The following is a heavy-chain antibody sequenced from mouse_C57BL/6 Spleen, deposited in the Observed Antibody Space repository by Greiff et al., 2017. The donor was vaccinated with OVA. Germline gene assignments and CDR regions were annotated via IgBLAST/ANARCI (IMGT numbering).Heavy chain of an antibody. V-gene: IGHV1-69*01. CDR3: ARWYYGSSSYYFDY. D-gene: IGHD1-1*01. CDR2: LDPSDSYT. J-gene: IGHJ2*01. Sequence: QVQLQQPGAELVMPGASVKLSCKASGYTFTSYWMHWVKQRPGQGLEWIGELDPSDSYTNYNQKFKGKSTLTVDKSSSTAYMQLSSLTSEDSAVYYCARWYYGSSSYYFDYWGQGTTLTVSS. CDR1: GYTFTSYW.